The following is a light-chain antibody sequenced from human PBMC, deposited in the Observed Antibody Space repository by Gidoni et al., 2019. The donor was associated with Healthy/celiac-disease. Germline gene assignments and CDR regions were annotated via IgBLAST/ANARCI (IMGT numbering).Light chain of an antibody. CDR1: QSISSY. CDR2: AAS. Sequence: DIQMTQSPSSLSASVGDRVTITCRASQSISSYLNWYQQKPGKAPKLLIYAASSLQSGVPSRFSGRGSGTDFTLTISSLQPEDFATYYCQQSYRTPLTFGGXTKVEIK. CDR3: QQSYRTPLT. J-gene: IGKJ4*01. V-gene: IGKV1-39*01.